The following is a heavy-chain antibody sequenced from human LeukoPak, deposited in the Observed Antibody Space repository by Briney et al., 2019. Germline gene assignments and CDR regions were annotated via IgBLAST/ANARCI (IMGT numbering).Heavy chain of an antibody. J-gene: IGHJ3*02. D-gene: IGHD6-6*01. CDR1: GGSISSYY. CDR2: IYYSGST. Sequence: SETLSLTCTVSGGSISSYYWSWIRQPPGKGLEWIGYIYYSGSTNYNPSLKSRVTISVDTSKNQFSLKLSSVTAADTAVYYCARVKGRQLSAFDIWGQGTMVTVSS. CDR3: ARVKGRQLSAFDI. V-gene: IGHV4-59*01.